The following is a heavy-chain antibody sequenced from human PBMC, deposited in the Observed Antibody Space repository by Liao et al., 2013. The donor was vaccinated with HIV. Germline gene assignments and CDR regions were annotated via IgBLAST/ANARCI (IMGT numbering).Heavy chain of an antibody. J-gene: IGHJ6*03. Sequence: QVQLQQWGAGLLKPSETLSLTCAVYGGSFSGYYWSWIRQPPGKGLEWIGEINHSGSTNYNPSLKSRVTISVDTSKNQFSLKLSSVTAADTAVYYCARKPTFGYYYYYYMDVWGKGTTVTVSS. CDR2: INHSGST. CDR1: GGSFSGYY. V-gene: IGHV4-34*01. D-gene: IGHD3-16*01. CDR3: ARKPTFGYYYYYYMDV.